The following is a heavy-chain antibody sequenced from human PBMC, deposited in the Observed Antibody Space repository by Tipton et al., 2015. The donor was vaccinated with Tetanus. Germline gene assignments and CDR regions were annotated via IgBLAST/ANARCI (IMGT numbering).Heavy chain of an antibody. D-gene: IGHD6-13*01. Sequence: TLSLTCTVSGGSISSYYWSWIRQPPGKGLEWIGYIYYSGSTNYNPSLKSRVTISVDTSKNQFSLKLGSVTAADTAVYYCARSEQQLVRGYYYYYMDVWGKGTTVTVSS. CDR3: ARSEQQLVRGYYYYYMDV. CDR1: GGSISSYY. CDR2: IYYSGST. V-gene: IGHV4-59*01. J-gene: IGHJ6*03.